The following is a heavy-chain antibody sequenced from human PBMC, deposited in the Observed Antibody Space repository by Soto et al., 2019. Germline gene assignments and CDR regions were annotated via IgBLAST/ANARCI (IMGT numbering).Heavy chain of an antibody. CDR1: GGSISSYY. J-gene: IGHJ4*02. Sequence: SETLSLTCTVSGGSISSYYWSWIRQPPGKGLEWIGYIYYSGSTNYNPSLKSRVTISVDTSKNQFSLKLSSVTAADTAVYYCARDRGGGAVAEFDYWGQGTLVTV. CDR2: IYYSGST. CDR3: ARDRGGGAVAEFDY. D-gene: IGHD6-19*01. V-gene: IGHV4-59*01.